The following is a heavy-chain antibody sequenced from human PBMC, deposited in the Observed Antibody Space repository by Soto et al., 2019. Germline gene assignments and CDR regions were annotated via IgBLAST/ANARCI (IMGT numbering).Heavy chain of an antibody. CDR1: GFTFSSYA. V-gene: IGHV3-30-3*01. CDR2: ISYDGSNK. Sequence: QVQLVESGGGVVQPGRSLRLSCAASGFTFSSYAMHWVRQAPGTGLEWVAVISYDGSNKYYADSVRGRFTISRDNSKTTLYLQMNSLRAEDTAVYYCARDAWIGTTYHDSSGEDDAFYIWGQGTMVTVSS. D-gene: IGHD3-22*01. J-gene: IGHJ3*02. CDR3: ARDAWIGTTYHDSSGEDDAFYI.